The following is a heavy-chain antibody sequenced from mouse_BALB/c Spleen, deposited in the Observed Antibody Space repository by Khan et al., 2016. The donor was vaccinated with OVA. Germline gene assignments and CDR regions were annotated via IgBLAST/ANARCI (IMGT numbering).Heavy chain of an antibody. CDR2: IDPSDRYA. CDR1: GYTFTSYW. CDR3: ARGGYSSFAY. J-gene: IGHJ3*01. Sequence: QVQLQQPGAELVKPGTSVKLSCKASGYTFTSYWMHWVKQRPGHGLEWIGEIDPSDRYANYNQKFKGKATLTVDKSSSTAYMQLSSLTSEDSAVYYCARGGYSSFAYWGQGTLVTVSA. D-gene: IGHD3-1*01. V-gene: IGHV1-69*02.